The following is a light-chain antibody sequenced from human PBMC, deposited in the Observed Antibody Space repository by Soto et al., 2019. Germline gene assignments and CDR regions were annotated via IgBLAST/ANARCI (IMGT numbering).Light chain of an antibody. CDR3: MQALLTSS. CDR2: LGS. Sequence: DLVMTQSPLSLPVTPGEPASISCRSSQSLLHSTGDNYLDWYLQKPGQSPQLLIYLGSNRASGVPDRCSGSGSGTDFTVKISRVEVEDVGVYYCMQALLTSSFGGGPKVEIK. J-gene: IGKJ4*01. CDR1: QSLLHSTGDNY. V-gene: IGKV2-28*01.